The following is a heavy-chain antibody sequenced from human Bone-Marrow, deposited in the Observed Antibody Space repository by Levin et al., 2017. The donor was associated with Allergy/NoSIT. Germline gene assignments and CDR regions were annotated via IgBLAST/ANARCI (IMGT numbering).Heavy chain of an antibody. CDR1: GFTFSSYN. V-gene: IGHV3-48*02. CDR3: ARDRVGATHDAFDI. D-gene: IGHD1-26*01. Sequence: HTGGSLRLSCAASGFTFSSYNMNWVRQAPGKGLEWISFITGGSGTIFYADSVKGRFTISRDNAKNSLYLQMKSLRDEDTAVYYCARDRVGATHDAFDIWGQGTMVTVSS. CDR2: ITGGSGTI. J-gene: IGHJ3*02.